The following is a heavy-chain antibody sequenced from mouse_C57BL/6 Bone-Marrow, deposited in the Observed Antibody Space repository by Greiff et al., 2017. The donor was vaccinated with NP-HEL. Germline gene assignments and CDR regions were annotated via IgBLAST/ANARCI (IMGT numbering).Heavy chain of an antibody. Sequence: EVNLVESGGGLVQPGGSLKLSCAASGFTFSDYYMYWVRQTPEKRLEWVAYISNGGGSTYYPDTVKGRFTISRDNAKNTLYLQMSRLKSEDTAMYYCARPYYYGSRGAMDYWGQGTSVTVSS. CDR3: ARPYYYGSRGAMDY. D-gene: IGHD1-1*01. CDR2: ISNGGGST. V-gene: IGHV5-12*01. J-gene: IGHJ4*01. CDR1: GFTFSDYY.